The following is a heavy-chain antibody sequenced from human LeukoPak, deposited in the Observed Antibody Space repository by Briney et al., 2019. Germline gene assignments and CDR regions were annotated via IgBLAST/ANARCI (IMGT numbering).Heavy chain of an antibody. V-gene: IGHV3-20*04. CDR2: INWNGGST. J-gene: IGHJ6*03. CDR1: GFTFDDYG. D-gene: IGHD1-26*01. CDR3: ARALVGATINANYYYYYMDV. Sequence: GGSLRLSCAASGFTFDDYGMSWVRHAPGKGLEWVSGINWNGGSTGYADSVKGRFTISRDNAKNSLYLQMNSLRAEDTALYYCARALVGATINANYYYYYMDVWGKGTTVTVSS.